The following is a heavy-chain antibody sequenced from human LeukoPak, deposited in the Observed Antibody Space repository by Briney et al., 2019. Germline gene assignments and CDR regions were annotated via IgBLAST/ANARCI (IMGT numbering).Heavy chain of an antibody. J-gene: IGHJ4*02. CDR1: GVSISSSNSY. D-gene: IGHD3/OR15-3a*01. Sequence: SETLSLTCTVSGVSISSSNSYWGWIRQPPGKGLEWIGSTYYSGNTYYNASLKSQVSISIDTSKNQFTLRLTSVTAADTAVYYCARQTGSGLFILPGGQGTLVTVSS. CDR3: ARQTGSGLFILP. CDR2: TYYSGNT. V-gene: IGHV4-39*01.